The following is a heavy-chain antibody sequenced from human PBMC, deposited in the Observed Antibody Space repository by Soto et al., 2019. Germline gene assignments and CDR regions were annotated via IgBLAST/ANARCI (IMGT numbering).Heavy chain of an antibody. CDR2: ISGSGDST. V-gene: IGHV3-23*01. Sequence: EVQLLESGGSLVQPGGSLRLSCAASGFTFSSYVMSWVRQAPGKGLEWVSIISGSGDSTYYADSVKGRFTISRDNSKNTLYLQMNSLRAEDTAIYYCAKRGSGSQFDYWGQGTLVTVSS. CDR3: AKRGSGSQFDY. J-gene: IGHJ4*02. CDR1: GFTFSSYV. D-gene: IGHD1-26*01.